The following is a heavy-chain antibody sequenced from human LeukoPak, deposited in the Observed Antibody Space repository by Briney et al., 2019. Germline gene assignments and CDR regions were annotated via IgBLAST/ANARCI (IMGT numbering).Heavy chain of an antibody. CDR1: GFTFSSYG. D-gene: IGHD1-26*01. CDR3: AKDGSVGATIDY. J-gene: IGHJ4*02. V-gene: IGHV3-30*02. Sequence: GRSLRLSCAASGFTFSSYGMHWVRQAPGKGLEWVAFIRYDGSNKYYADSVKGRFTISRDNSKNTLYLQMNSLRAEDTAVYYCAKDGSVGATIDYWGQGTLVTVSS. CDR2: IRYDGSNK.